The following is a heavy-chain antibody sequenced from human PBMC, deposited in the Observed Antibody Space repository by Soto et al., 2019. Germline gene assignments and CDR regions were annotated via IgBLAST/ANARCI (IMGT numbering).Heavy chain of an antibody. Sequence: AETLXLTCTVSGGXISSYYWSWIRQPPGKGLEWIGYIYYSGSTNYNPSLKSRVTISVDTSKNQFSLKLSSVTAADTAVYYCARGIDYWGQGTLVTVSS. CDR3: ARGIDY. CDR1: GGXISSYY. CDR2: IYYSGST. J-gene: IGHJ4*02. V-gene: IGHV4-59*01.